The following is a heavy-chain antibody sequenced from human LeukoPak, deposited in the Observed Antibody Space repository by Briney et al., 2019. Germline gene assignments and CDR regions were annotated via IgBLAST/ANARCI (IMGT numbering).Heavy chain of an antibody. CDR3: ARGGPLSGYSSLDP. CDR1: GFTFSSYG. D-gene: IGHD5-18*01. Sequence: GGSLRLSCAASGFTFSSYGIYWVRQAPGKGLERVAVIWYDGSNKYYADSVKGRFTISRDNSKNTLYLQMNSLRAEDTAVYYCARGGPLSGYSSLDPWGQGTLVTVSS. CDR2: IWYDGSNK. V-gene: IGHV3-33*01. J-gene: IGHJ5*02.